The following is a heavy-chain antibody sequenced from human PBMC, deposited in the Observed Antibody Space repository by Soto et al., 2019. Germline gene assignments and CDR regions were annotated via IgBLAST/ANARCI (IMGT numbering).Heavy chain of an antibody. J-gene: IGHJ5*02. V-gene: IGHV3-48*02. Sequence: AGGSLRLSCAASGFTFSSYSMNWVRQAPGKGLEWVSYISSSSSTIYYADSVKGRFTISRDNAKNSLYLQMNSLRDEDTAVYYCASSSGYSSSWLNWFDPWGQGTLVTVSS. CDR1: GFTFSSYS. CDR3: ASSSGYSSSWLNWFDP. D-gene: IGHD6-13*01. CDR2: ISSSSSTI.